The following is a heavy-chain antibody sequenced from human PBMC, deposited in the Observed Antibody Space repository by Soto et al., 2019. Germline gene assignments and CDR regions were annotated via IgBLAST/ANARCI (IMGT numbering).Heavy chain of an antibody. D-gene: IGHD4-4*01. V-gene: IGHV3-11*01. J-gene: IGHJ4*02. Sequence: GSLILSCAASGFTYSDYYMSWMRQAPGKGLEWVSYISSSGSTIYYADSVKGRFTISRDNAKNSLYLQMNSLRAEDTAVYYCARGGPIQSAPYWGQGPLFTVSS. CDR3: ARGGPIQSAPY. CDR2: ISSSGSTI. CDR1: GFTYSDYY.